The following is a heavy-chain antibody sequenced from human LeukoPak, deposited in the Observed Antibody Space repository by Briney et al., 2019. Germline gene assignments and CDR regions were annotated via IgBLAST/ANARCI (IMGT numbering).Heavy chain of an antibody. CDR3: ARDSAGNDY. CDR2: IKQDGSEK. J-gene: IGHJ4*02. CDR1: GFTFSTYW. D-gene: IGHD6-13*01. Sequence: GGSLRLSCEASGFTFSTYWMSWVRQAPGKGLEWVANIKQDGSEKYYVDSVKGRFTISRDNAKNSLYLQMNSLRAEDTAMYYCARDSAGNDYWGQGTLVTVPS. V-gene: IGHV3-7*01.